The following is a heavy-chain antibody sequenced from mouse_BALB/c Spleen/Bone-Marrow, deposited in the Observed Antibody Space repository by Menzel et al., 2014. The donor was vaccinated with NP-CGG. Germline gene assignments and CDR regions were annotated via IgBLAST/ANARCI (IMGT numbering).Heavy chain of an antibody. CDR3: ATYYCGRSLFAF. CDR1: DFNIKDTY. D-gene: IGHD1-1*01. J-gene: IGHJ3*01. Sequence: EVKLVESGAELVKPGASLKLSCTASDFNIKDTYMHWVKQRPEQGLEWIGRIDPANGNTKYDPKFQVKATITADTSSNTTYLQLSSLTSEDTAVYYCATYYCGRSLFAFWGQGTLVTVSA. CDR2: IDPANGNT. V-gene: IGHV14-3*02.